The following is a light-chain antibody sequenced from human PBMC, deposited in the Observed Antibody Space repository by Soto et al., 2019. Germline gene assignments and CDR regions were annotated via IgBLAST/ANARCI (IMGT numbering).Light chain of an antibody. CDR2: AAS. V-gene: IGKV1-8*01. Sequence: AIRMTQSPSSLSASTGDRVTITCRASQGISSYLAWYQQKPGKAPKLLIYAASTLQSGFPSRFSGSGSGTDFTLTISCLQSEDFATYYCPQYYSYPITFGQGTRLEVK. J-gene: IGKJ5*01. CDR3: PQYYSYPIT. CDR1: QGISSY.